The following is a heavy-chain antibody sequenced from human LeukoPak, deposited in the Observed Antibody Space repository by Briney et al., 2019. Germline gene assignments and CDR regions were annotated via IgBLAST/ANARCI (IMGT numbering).Heavy chain of an antibody. CDR3: ATRRQQLVMNYYGMDV. V-gene: IGHV3-11*06. D-gene: IGHD6-13*01. Sequence: PGGSLRLSCAASGFTFSDYYMSWIHQAPGKGLEWVSYISSSSSYTNYADSVKGRFTISRDNAKNSLYLQMNSLRAEDTAVYYCATRRQQLVMNYYGMDVWGQGTTVTVSS. J-gene: IGHJ6*02. CDR2: ISSSSSYT. CDR1: GFTFSDYY.